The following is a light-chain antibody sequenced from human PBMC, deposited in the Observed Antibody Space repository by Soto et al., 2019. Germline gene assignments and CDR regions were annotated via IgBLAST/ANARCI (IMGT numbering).Light chain of an antibody. CDR2: EVS. CDR1: SSDVGGYNY. V-gene: IGLV2-8*01. J-gene: IGLJ1*01. CDR3: ETYTRSNYV. Sequence: QSVLTQPPSASGSPGQSVTISCTGTSSDVGGYNYVSWYQQRPGKAPKLIIYEVSKRPSGVPDRFSGSKSGNTASLTVSGLQSDYEADYSCETYTRSNYVVGTGTKVP.